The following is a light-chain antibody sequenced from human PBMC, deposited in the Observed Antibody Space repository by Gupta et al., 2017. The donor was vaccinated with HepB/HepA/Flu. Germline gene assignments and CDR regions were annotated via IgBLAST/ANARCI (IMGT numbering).Light chain of an antibody. Sequence: EMVMTQSPATLSVSPGGRATLSSRASQSVSSNFAWCQHKPGQAPRLLIYGASTRAKGITVRFSGSGVGTEFTLTISSIQYEYFEVYYCQQYNSCPPSYTFGQGTQLEIK. CDR3: QQYNSCPPSYT. CDR1: QSVSSN. J-gene: IGKJ2*01. CDR2: GAS. V-gene: IGKV3-15*01.